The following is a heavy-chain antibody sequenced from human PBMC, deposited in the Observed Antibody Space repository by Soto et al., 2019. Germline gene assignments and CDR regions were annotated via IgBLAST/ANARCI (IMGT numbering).Heavy chain of an antibody. D-gene: IGHD3-9*01. J-gene: IGHJ6*02. Sequence: SSQTLPLTCTVSGGSISSYYWSWIRQPAGKGLEWIGRIYTSGSTNYNPPLKSRVTMSVDTSKNQFSLKLSSVTAADTAVYYCARDHPQSYYDILTGTRGMDVWGQGTTVTVSS. CDR3: ARDHPQSYYDILTGTRGMDV. CDR1: GGSISSYY. V-gene: IGHV4-4*07. CDR2: IYTSGST.